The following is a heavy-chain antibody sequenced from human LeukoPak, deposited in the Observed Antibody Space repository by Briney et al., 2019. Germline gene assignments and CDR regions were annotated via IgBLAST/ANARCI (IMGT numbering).Heavy chain of an antibody. CDR3: ARVAVAGPTGWFDS. D-gene: IGHD6-19*01. CDR1: GFTFSSYA. Sequence: GGSLRLSCAASGFTFSSYAMSWVRQAPGKGLEWVSSISSTSAYIYYAESVKGRFSISRDNVDNVVHLQMSSLTNEDTAVYYCARVAVAGPTGWFDSWGQGTLVTVSS. CDR2: ISSTSAYI. V-gene: IGHV3-21*01. J-gene: IGHJ5*01.